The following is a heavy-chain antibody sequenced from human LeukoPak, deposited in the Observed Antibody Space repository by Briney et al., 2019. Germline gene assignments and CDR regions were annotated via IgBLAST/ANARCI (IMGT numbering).Heavy chain of an antibody. D-gene: IGHD3-3*01. CDR3: ARGQQQRSYYDFWSGYYIYFDY. CDR2: INPNSGGT. V-gene: IGHV1-2*02. J-gene: IGHJ4*02. CDR1: GYTFTGYY. Sequence: ASVKVSCKASGYTFTGYYMHWVRQAPGQGPEWMGWINPNSGGTNYAQKFQGRVTMTRDTSISTAYMELSRLRSDDTAVYYCARGQQQRSYYDFWSGYYIYFDYWGQGTLVTVSS.